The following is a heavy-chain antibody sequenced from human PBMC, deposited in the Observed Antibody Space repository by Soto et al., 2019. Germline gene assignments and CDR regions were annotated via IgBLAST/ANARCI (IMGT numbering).Heavy chain of an antibody. CDR2: IIPIFGTA. D-gene: IGHD6-13*01. Sequence: HVQLVQSGAEVKKPGSSVKVSCKASGGTFSSYAISWVRQAPGQGLEWMGGIIPIFGTANYAQKFQGRVTITADESTSTAYMELSSLRSEDTAVYYCAREEAAAGIIHYGMDVWGQGTTVTVSS. CDR3: AREEAAAGIIHYGMDV. V-gene: IGHV1-69*01. J-gene: IGHJ6*02. CDR1: GGTFSSYA.